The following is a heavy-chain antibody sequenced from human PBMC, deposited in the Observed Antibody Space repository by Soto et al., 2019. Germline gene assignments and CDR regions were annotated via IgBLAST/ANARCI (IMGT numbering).Heavy chain of an antibody. CDR2: IYYSGST. J-gene: IGHJ4*02. Sequence: PSETLSLTCTVSGGSISSYYWSWIRQPPGKGLEWIGYIYYSGSTNYNPSLKSRVTISVYTSKNQFSLKLSSVTAADTAVYYCARHITGTTFFDYWGQGTLVTVSS. CDR1: GGSISSYY. D-gene: IGHD1-7*01. V-gene: IGHV4-59*08. CDR3: ARHITGTTFFDY.